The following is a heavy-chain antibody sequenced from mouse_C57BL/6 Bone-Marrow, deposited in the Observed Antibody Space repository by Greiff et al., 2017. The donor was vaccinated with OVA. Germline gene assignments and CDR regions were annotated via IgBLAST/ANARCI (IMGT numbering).Heavy chain of an antibody. CDR1: GYTFTDYY. CDR2: INPNNGGT. D-gene: IGHD2-3*01. Sequence: VQLQQSGPELVKPGASVKISCKASGYTFTDYYMNWVKQSHGKSLEWIGDINPNNGGTSYNQKFKGKATLTVDKSSSTAYMELRSLTSEDSAVYYCARLSYDDYFDYWGQGTTLTVSS. CDR3: ARLSYDDYFDY. V-gene: IGHV1-26*01. J-gene: IGHJ2*01.